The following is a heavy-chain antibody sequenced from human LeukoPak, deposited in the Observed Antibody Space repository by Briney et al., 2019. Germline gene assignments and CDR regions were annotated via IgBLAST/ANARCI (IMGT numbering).Heavy chain of an antibody. Sequence: GASVKVSCKASGYTFTGYYMHWVRQAPGQGLEWMGWINPNSGGTNYAQKFQGRVTMTRDTSTSTVYMELSSLRSEGTAVYYCARVACSGGSCYRPSWFDPWGQGTLVTVSS. D-gene: IGHD2-15*01. J-gene: IGHJ5*02. CDR1: GYTFTGYY. CDR3: ARVACSGGSCYRPSWFDP. V-gene: IGHV1-2*02. CDR2: INPNSGGT.